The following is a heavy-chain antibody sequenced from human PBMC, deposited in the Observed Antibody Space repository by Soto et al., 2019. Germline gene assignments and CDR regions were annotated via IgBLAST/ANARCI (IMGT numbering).Heavy chain of an antibody. Sequence: EVQLVESGGGLVQPGRSLRLSCAASGFTFDDYAMHWVRQAPGKGLEWVSGISWNSGSIGYADSVKGGFTISRDNAKNSLYLQMNSLRAEDTALFYCRAGWGAFDFWGQGTMVTVSS. CDR3: RAGWGAFDF. CDR1: GFTFDDYA. D-gene: IGHD1-26*01. CDR2: ISWNSGSI. V-gene: IGHV3-9*01. J-gene: IGHJ3*01.